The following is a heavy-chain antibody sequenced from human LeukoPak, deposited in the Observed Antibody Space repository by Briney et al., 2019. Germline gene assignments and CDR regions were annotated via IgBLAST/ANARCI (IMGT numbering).Heavy chain of an antibody. CDR2: IYYSGST. CDR1: GGSIRTGGSVSSYY. V-gene: IGHV4-61*01. J-gene: IGHJ4*02. Sequence: SETLSLTCTVSGGSIRTGGSVSSYYWNWIRQPPGKGLEWIGYIYYSGSTNYNPSLKSRVTISVDTSKNQFSLKLSSVTAADTAVYYCARHRITMVRGVIPYYFDYWGQGTLVTVSS. D-gene: IGHD3-10*01. CDR3: ARHRITMVRGVIPYYFDY.